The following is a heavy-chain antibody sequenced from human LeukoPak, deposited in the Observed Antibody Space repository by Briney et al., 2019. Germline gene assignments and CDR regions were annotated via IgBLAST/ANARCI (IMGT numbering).Heavy chain of an antibody. CDR3: AKRSQGASFYPMDV. V-gene: IGHV3-23*01. D-gene: IGHD2/OR15-2a*01. CDR1: EFTFSNYA. J-gene: IGHJ6*02. CDR2: ISPRGDAT. Sequence: PGGSLRLSCAASEFTFSNYAVTWVRQAPGKGLEWLSVISPRGDATFYADSVKGRFIISRDKSMNTVYLQMSSLRAEDTALYYCAKRSQGASFYPMDVWGQGTTVTVSS.